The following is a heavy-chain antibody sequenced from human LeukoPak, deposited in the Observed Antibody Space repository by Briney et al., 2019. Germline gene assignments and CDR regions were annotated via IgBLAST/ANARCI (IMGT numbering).Heavy chain of an antibody. J-gene: IGHJ4*02. CDR2: IKSKTDGGTT. V-gene: IGHV3-15*01. Sequence: GGSLRLSCAASGFSFSSFAMSWVRQAPGKGLEWVGRIKSKTDGGTTDYAAPVKGRFTISRDDSKNTLYLQMNSLKTEDTAVYYCTTLQLERRRSSPVGYWGQGTLVTVSS. CDR3: TTLQLERRRSSPVGY. CDR1: GFSFSSFA. D-gene: IGHD1-1*01.